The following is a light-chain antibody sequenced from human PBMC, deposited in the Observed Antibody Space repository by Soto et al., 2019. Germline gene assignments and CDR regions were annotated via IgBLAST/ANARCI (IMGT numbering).Light chain of an antibody. CDR3: QQYNNWWT. J-gene: IGKJ1*01. V-gene: IGKV3-15*01. CDR1: QSVSSN. Sequence: ELVVSQSSATLSVSSEERDTFSFTASQSVSSNLAWYQQKPGQAPRLLIYGAFTMATGIPATFSGSGSGTEFSLTISILQSEDFAVYYLQQYNNWWTFGQGIKVDI. CDR2: GAF.